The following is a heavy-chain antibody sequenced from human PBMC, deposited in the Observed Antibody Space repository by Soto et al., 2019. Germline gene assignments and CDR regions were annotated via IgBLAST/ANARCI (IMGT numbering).Heavy chain of an antibody. J-gene: IGHJ3*02. CDR2: IYYRGST. D-gene: IGHD3-10*01. V-gene: IGHV4-31*03. CDR1: GGSISSGGYY. Sequence: QVQLQESGPGLVKPSQTLSLTCTVSGGSISSGGYYWSWIRQHPGKGLGWMGYIYYRGSTYYNPYLKSRVTISVDTSKNQFSLKLSSVTAADTAVYYCARELGLMVRGADSDAFDIWGQGTMVTVSS. CDR3: ARELGLMVRGADSDAFDI.